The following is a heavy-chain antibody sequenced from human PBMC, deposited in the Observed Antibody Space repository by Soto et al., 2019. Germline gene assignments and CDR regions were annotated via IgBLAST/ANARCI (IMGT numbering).Heavy chain of an antibody. D-gene: IGHD6-19*01. CDR2: ITSDTKTI. CDR1: GFTFSVYS. J-gene: IGHJ4*02. CDR3: ARSVEGHFDY. Sequence: EVQLVEYGGDLVQRGGSLRLSCVASGFTFSVYSMNWVRQAPGKGLEWFSYITSDTKTIKYADSVKGRFTISRDNAKNSVYLQMNSLRDEDTAVYYCARSVEGHFDYWGQGTVVTVSS. V-gene: IGHV3-48*02.